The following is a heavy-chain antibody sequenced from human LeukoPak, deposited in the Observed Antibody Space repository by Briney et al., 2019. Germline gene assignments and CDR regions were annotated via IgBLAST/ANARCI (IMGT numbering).Heavy chain of an antibody. J-gene: IGHJ4*02. D-gene: IGHD3-10*01. CDR1: GSSFSSYS. CDR2: LSSNGGNT. CDR3: VRYGPGSRLDY. Sequence: GGSLRLSCSASGSSFSSYSMHWVRQAPGKGLEYVSTLSSNGGNTYYADSVEGRFIISRDNSKNTLYLQMSSLRVEDTAVYYCVRYGPGSRLDYWGQGTLVTVSS. V-gene: IGHV3-64D*06.